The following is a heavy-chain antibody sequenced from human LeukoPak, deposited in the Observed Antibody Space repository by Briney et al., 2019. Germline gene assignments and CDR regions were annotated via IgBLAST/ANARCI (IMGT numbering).Heavy chain of an antibody. D-gene: IGHD5-18*01. CDR3: ARGPRGGYSYGDYYFYGMDV. J-gene: IGHJ6*02. CDR1: GFTFSSYA. Sequence: QPGGSLSLSCAASGFTFSSYAMHWVRQAPGKGLEWVAVTSYDGSNKYYADSVKGRFTLSRDNSKNTLYLQMNSLRAEDTAVYYCARGPRGGYSYGDYYFYGMDVWGQGTTVTVSS. V-gene: IGHV3-30-3*01. CDR2: TSYDGSNK.